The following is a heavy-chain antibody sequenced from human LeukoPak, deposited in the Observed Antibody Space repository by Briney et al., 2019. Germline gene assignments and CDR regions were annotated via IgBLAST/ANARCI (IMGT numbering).Heavy chain of an antibody. V-gene: IGHV3-48*03. CDR2: LSSSGSTV. CDR3: ARSTFLGY. J-gene: IGHJ4*02. Sequence: GGSLRLSCAASGFTFSTYEMNLVRQAPGKGLEWVSYLSSSGSTVYYADSVKGRFTISRDNAKSSLHLQMNSLRAEDTAVYYCARSTFLGYWGQGTLVTVSS. D-gene: IGHD2/OR15-2a*01. CDR1: GFTFSTYE.